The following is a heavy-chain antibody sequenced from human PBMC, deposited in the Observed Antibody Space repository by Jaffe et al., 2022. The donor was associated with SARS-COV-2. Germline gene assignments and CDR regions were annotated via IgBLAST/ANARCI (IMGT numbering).Heavy chain of an antibody. Sequence: QVQLVESGGGVVQPGRSLRLSCAASGFTFSSYGMHWVRQAPGKGLEWVAVISYDGSNKYYADSVKGRFTISRDNSKNTLYLQMNSLRAEDTAVYYCAKPRVGGYSYGYSYYYYGMDVWGQGTTVTVSS. CDR1: GFTFSSYG. CDR3: AKPRVGGYSYGYSYYYYGMDV. V-gene: IGHV3-30*18. CDR2: ISYDGSNK. J-gene: IGHJ6*02. D-gene: IGHD5-18*01.